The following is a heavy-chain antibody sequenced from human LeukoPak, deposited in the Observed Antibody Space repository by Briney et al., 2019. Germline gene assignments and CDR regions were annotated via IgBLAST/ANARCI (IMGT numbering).Heavy chain of an antibody. J-gene: IGHJ5*02. CDR2: IYYSGST. CDR1: GGSISSYY. Sequence: SETLSLTCTVSGGSISSYYWSWIRQPPGKGLEWIGYIYYSGSTNYNPSLKSRVTISVDTSKNQFSLKLSSVTAADTAVYYCARVRITMVRGPQGSNWFDPWGQGTLVTVSS. D-gene: IGHD3-10*01. CDR3: ARVRITMVRGPQGSNWFDP. V-gene: IGHV4-59*12.